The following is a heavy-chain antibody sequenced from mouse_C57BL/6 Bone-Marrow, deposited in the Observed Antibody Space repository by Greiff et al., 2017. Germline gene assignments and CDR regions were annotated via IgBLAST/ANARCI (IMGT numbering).Heavy chain of an antibody. J-gene: IGHJ3*01. D-gene: IGHD1-3*01. V-gene: IGHV1-72*01. CDR3: ARGSKWGLAY. CDR2: IDPNSGGT. Sequence: QVQLQQPGAELVKPGASVKLSCKASGYTFTSYWMHWVKQRPGRGLEWIGRIDPNSGGTKYKEKFKSEATLTVDKPSSTAYMQLSSRTSEDSAVYYCARGSKWGLAYWGQGTLVTVSA. CDR1: GYTFTSYW.